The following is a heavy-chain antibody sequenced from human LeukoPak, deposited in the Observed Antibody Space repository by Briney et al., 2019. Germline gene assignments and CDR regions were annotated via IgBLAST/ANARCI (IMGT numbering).Heavy chain of an antibody. CDR3: ARTSSGWYDAWDY. CDR2: IISIFGTA. Sequence: SVKVSCKASGGTFSSYAISWVRQAPGQGLEWMGGIISIFGTANYAQKFQGRVTITADESTSTAYMELSSLRSEDTAVYYCARTSSGWYDAWDYWGQGTLVTVSS. J-gene: IGHJ4*02. D-gene: IGHD6-19*01. V-gene: IGHV1-69*13. CDR1: GGTFSSYA.